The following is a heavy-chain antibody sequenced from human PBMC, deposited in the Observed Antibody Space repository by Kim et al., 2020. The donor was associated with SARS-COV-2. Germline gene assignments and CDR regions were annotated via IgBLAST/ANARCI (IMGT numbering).Heavy chain of an antibody. J-gene: IGHJ6*02. D-gene: IGHD3-10*01. Sequence: GGSLRLSCAASGFTFSSYAMSWVRQAPGKGLEWVSAISGSGGSTYYADSVKGRFTISRDNSKNTLYLQMNSLRAEDTAVYYCANTGAITMVRGVIGYYYYGMDVWGQGTTVTVSS. V-gene: IGHV3-23*01. CDR1: GFTFSSYA. CDR3: ANTGAITMVRGVIGYYYYGMDV. CDR2: ISGSGGST.